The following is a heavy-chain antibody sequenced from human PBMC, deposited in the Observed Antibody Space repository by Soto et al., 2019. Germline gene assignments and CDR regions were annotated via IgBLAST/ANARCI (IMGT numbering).Heavy chain of an antibody. D-gene: IGHD5-18*01. J-gene: IGHJ4*02. CDR2: ISYDGSNK. V-gene: IGHV3-30*18. Sequence: SLRLSCAASGFTFSSYGMHWVRQAPGKGLEWVAVISYDGSNKYYADSVKGRFTISRDNSKNTLYLQMNSLRAEDTAVYYCAKDRGYSYGQSFLFDYWGQGTLVTVSS. CDR3: AKDRGYSYGQSFLFDY. CDR1: GFTFSSYG.